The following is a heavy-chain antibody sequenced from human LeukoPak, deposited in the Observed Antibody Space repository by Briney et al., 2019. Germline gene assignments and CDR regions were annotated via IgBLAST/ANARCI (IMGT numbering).Heavy chain of an antibody. Sequence: SETLSLTCTVSGDSISNYYWSWIRQPAGKGLEWIGRIHPSGSTNYNPSLKSRVTLSVDTSKNQLSLKLSSVTAADTAVYYCARDRGGPFDYWGQGTLVTVSS. CDR2: IHPSGST. CDR3: ARDRGGPFDY. CDR1: GDSISNYY. D-gene: IGHD4-23*01. V-gene: IGHV4-4*07. J-gene: IGHJ4*02.